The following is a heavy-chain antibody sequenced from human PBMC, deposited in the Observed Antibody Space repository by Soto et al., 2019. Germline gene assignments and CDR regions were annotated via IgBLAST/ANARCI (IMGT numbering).Heavy chain of an antibody. CDR1: GGSISSSSYY. V-gene: IGHV4-39*01. J-gene: IGHJ6*02. CDR2: IYYSGST. CDR3: ARGPRNYYYGMDV. Sequence: QLQLQESGPGLVKPSETLSLTCTVSGGSISSSSYYWGWIRQPPGKGLEWIGSIYYSGSTYYNPSLTSRVTISVDTSKNQFSLKLSSVTAADTAVYYCARGPRNYYYGMDVWGQGTTVTVSS. D-gene: IGHD7-27*01.